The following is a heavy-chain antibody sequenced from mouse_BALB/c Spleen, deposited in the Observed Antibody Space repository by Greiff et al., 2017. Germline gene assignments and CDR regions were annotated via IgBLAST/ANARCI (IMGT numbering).Heavy chain of an antibody. CDR2: IRNKANGYTT. D-gene: IGHD1-1*01. CDR1: GFTFTDYY. CDR3: AREGYYGSFAY. Sequence: EVQGVESGGGLVQPGGSLRLSCATSGFTFTDYYMSWVRQPPGKALEWLGFIRNKANGYTTEYSASVKGRFTISRDNSQSILYLQMNTLRAEDSATYYCAREGYYGSFAYWGQGTLVTVSA. V-gene: IGHV7-3*02. J-gene: IGHJ3*01.